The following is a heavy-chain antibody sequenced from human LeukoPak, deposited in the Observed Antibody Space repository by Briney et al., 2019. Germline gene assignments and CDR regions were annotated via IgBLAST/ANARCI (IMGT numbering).Heavy chain of an antibody. Sequence: APLKISCKTSGYTFTGYYLHWVRQAPGQRPEWMGRIDPDSGGTHYGQKFQGRVTVTRDTSINTVYMELGGLTSDDTAVYYCARVPGPYTTSRFDFWGQGTLVTVSS. J-gene: IGHJ4*02. CDR3: ARVPGPYTTSRFDF. D-gene: IGHD2-2*02. V-gene: IGHV1-2*02. CDR2: IDPDSGGT. CDR1: GYTFTGYY.